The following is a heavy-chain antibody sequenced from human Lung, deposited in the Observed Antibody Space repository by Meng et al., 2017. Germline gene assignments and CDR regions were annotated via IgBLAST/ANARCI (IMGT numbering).Heavy chain of an antibody. CDR2: INHSGST. CDR3: ARPKQANWYFDL. Sequence: QGQLQPWGARLLKPSESPSITCDVYGGAFSGYNWSWIRQPPGKGLEWIGEINHSGSTNYNPSLKSRVTISVDTSKNQFSLKLSSVTAADTAVYYCARPKQANWYFDLWGRGTLVTVSS. J-gene: IGHJ2*01. D-gene: IGHD1/OR15-1a*01. V-gene: IGHV4-34*02. CDR1: GGAFSGYN.